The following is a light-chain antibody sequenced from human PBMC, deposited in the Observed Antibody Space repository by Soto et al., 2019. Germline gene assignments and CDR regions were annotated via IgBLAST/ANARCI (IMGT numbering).Light chain of an antibody. J-gene: IGKJ1*01. CDR2: KAS. CDR3: QQYDNDSWT. CDR1: QSVSSW. V-gene: IGKV1-5*03. Sequence: DIQMTQSPSTLSASVGDRVIIICRASQSVSSWLAWYQQKPGKAPNLLIYKASILKSGVPSRFSGSGSGTEFTLTISSLQPDDFATYYCQQYDNDSWTFGQGTKVEIK.